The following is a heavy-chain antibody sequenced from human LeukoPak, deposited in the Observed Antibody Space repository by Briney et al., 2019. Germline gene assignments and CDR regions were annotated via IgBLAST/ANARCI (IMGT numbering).Heavy chain of an antibody. CDR3: ARVSSGYSSGWYIDY. V-gene: IGHV3-30*03. Sequence: GGSLRLSCAASGFTFSSYGMHWVRQAPGKGLEWVAVISYDGSNKYYADSVKGRFTISRDNSKNTLYLQMNSLRAEDTAVYYCARVSSGYSSGWYIDYWGQGTLVTVSS. D-gene: IGHD6-19*01. CDR2: ISYDGSNK. CDR1: GFTFSSYG. J-gene: IGHJ4*02.